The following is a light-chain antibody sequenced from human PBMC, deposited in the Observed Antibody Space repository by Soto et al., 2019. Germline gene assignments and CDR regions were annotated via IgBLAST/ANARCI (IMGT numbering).Light chain of an antibody. J-gene: IGLJ2*01. V-gene: IGLV2-14*01. CDR2: EVS. CDR1: SSDVGTYNY. Sequence: QSALTQPASVSGSPGQSITISCTGTSSDVGTYNYVSWYQQHPGKAPKLMIFEVSNRPSGVSSRFSGSKSGNTASLTISGLQAEDEADYYCSSYTSSSTLLFGGGTQLTVL. CDR3: SSYTSSSTLL.